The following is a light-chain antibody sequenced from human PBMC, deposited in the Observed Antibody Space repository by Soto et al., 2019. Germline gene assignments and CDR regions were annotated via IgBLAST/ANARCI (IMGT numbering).Light chain of an antibody. V-gene: IGKV3-20*01. J-gene: IGKJ1*01. CDR1: QSVSSSY. CDR2: GAS. CDR3: HQYGSSPWT. Sequence: EIVLTQSPGTLSLSPGERATLSCRASQSVSSSYLAWYQQKPGQAPRRLIYGASSRATGIPDRFSGSGSGTDFTLTISRLEPEDFAVYDCHQYGSSPWTFGQGTNVEIK.